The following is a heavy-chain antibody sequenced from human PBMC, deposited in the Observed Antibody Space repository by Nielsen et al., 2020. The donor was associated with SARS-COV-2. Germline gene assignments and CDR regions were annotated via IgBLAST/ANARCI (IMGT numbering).Heavy chain of an antibody. V-gene: IGHV4-59*01. D-gene: IGHD2-2*01. Sequence: SETLSLTCTVSSDSIVSNNYWTWIRQAPGQGLEWIGYVYNSGSTYYNPSLKSRVTISVDTSKNQFSLKLSSVTAADTAVYYCARDGLGYCSSTSCQDAFDIWGQGTMVTVSS. J-gene: IGHJ3*02. CDR1: SDSIVSNNY. CDR2: VYNSGST. CDR3: ARDGLGYCSSTSCQDAFDI.